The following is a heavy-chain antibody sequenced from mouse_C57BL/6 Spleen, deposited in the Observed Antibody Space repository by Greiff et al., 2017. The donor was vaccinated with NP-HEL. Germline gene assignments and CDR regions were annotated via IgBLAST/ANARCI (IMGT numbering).Heavy chain of an antibody. CDR1: GYTFTSYW. D-gene: IGHD2-5*01. V-gene: IGHV1-69*01. CDR3: ARPSYYSNGDYYFDY. J-gene: IGHJ2*01. Sequence: QVQLQQSGAELVMPGASVKLSCKASGYTFTSYWMHWVKQRPGQGLEWIGEIDPSDSYTNYNQKFKGKSTLTVDKSSSTAYMQLSSLTSEDSAVYYCARPSYYSNGDYYFDYWGQGTTLTVSS. CDR2: IDPSDSYT.